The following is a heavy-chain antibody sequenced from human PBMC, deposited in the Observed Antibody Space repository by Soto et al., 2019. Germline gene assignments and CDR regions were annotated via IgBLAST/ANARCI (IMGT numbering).Heavy chain of an antibody. CDR1: GFTFSSYP. Sequence: GGSLRLSCAASGFTFSSYPMSWVRQAPGKGLEWVSAISVSGGSTYYADSVKGRVTISRDNSNNTLYLQMNSLRAEDTAVYYCAKDHYYGSGSYYLCFDFWGQGTLVTVSS. CDR3: AKDHYYGSGSYYLCFDF. D-gene: IGHD3-10*01. V-gene: IGHV3-23*01. CDR2: ISVSGGST. J-gene: IGHJ4*02.